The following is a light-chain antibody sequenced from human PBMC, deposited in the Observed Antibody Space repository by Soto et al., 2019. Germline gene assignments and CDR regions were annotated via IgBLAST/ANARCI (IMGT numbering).Light chain of an antibody. J-gene: IGKJ1*01. CDR3: QQSNSLPPT. CDR1: QSISSN. CDR2: TAA. Sequence: DIQMTQSPSSLSTSVGERVTITCRASQSISSNLNWYQQKPGKAPKLLIYTAASLQSGVPSRFSGSGSGTDFTLTIASLQLEDFATHYCQQSNSLPPTFGQGTKVEIK. V-gene: IGKV1-39*01.